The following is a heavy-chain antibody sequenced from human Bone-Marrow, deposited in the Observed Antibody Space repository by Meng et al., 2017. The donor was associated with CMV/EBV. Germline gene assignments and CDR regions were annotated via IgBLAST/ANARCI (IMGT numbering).Heavy chain of an antibody. Sequence: SEPLSLTCTVSGGSISSYYWSWIRQPPGKGLEWIGYIYYSGSTNYNPSLKSRVTISVDTSKNQFSLKLSSVTAADTAVYYCARGPYGATLDYWGQGTLVTVSS. CDR3: ARGPYGATLDY. D-gene: IGHD4/OR15-4a*01. CDR1: GGSISSYY. J-gene: IGHJ4*02. CDR2: IYYSGST. V-gene: IGHV4-59*01.